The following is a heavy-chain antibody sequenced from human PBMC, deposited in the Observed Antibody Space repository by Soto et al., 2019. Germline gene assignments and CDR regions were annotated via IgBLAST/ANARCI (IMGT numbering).Heavy chain of an antibody. D-gene: IGHD1-1*01. CDR2: VYDADGK. CDR3: ATWRQREHAYDV. J-gene: IGHJ3*01. Sequence: GGALRLSCAVVGMTVSGKKYVAWVRQAPGKGLEWVSGVYDADGKYYADSVKGRFTTSRDSSKTIVYLEMNDLGPEDTAIYYCATWRQREHAYDVWGQGTKVTVSS. V-gene: IGHV3-53*01. CDR1: GMTVSGKKY.